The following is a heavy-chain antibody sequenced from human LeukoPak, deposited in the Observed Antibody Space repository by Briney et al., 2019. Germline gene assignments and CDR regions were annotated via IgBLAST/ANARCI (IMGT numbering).Heavy chain of an antibody. J-gene: IGHJ3*02. V-gene: IGHV4-39*01. D-gene: IGHD3-22*01. Sequence: SETLSLTCTVSGGSISSSSYYWSWIRQPPGKGLEWIGSIYYSGSTYYNPSLKSRVTISVDTSKNQFSLKLSSVTAADTAVYYCARIPTYYYDSSGYYYGAFDIWGQGTMVTVSS. CDR2: IYYSGST. CDR1: GGSISSSSYY. CDR3: ARIPTYYYDSSGYYYGAFDI.